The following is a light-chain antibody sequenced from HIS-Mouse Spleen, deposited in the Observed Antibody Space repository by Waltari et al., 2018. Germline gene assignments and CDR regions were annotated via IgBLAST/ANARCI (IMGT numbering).Light chain of an antibody. CDR2: GKN. CDR3: NSRDSSGNHLV. CDR1: SLRSYY. Sequence: SSELTQDPAVSVALGQTVRITCQGTSLRSYYASWYQQKPGQAPVLVTSGKNNRPSGIPDRFSGSSSGNTAALTITGAQAEDEADYYCNSRDSSGNHLVFGGGTKLTVL. J-gene: IGLJ2*01. V-gene: IGLV3-19*01.